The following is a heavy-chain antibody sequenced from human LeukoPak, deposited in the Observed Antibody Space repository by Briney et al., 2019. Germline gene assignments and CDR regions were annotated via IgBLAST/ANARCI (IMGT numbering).Heavy chain of an antibody. Sequence: GGSLRLSCAASGFTFSNAWMGWVRQAPGKGLEWVGRIKSKTDGGTTDYDAPVKGRFTISRDDSKNTLYLQMNSLKTEDTAVYYCTTDSSGWPFDYWGQGTLVTVSS. CDR2: IKSKTDGGTT. D-gene: IGHD6-19*01. J-gene: IGHJ4*02. CDR3: TTDSSGWPFDY. V-gene: IGHV3-15*01. CDR1: GFTFSNAW.